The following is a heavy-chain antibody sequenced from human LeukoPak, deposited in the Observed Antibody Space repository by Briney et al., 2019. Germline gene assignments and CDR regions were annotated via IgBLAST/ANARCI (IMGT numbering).Heavy chain of an antibody. V-gene: IGHV3-74*03. D-gene: IGHD5-12*01. Sequence: GGSLRLSCIASGFTLSDHWMYWVRQGPGKGLAHVSRIESDASRTTYADSVKGRFTISGDDAKNTMYLQMNSLRAEDTAVYYCVKGGHKLDIQTTRYYYGLDVWGQGTTVAVSS. CDR3: VKGGHKLDIQTTRYYYGLDV. J-gene: IGHJ6*02. CDR1: GFTLSDHW. CDR2: IESDASRT.